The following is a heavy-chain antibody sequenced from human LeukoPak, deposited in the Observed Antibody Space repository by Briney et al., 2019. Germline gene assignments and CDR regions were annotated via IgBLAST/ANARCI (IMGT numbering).Heavy chain of an antibody. CDR3: ARTGATGAASSWFHYYYYMDV. D-gene: IGHD6-13*01. J-gene: IGHJ6*03. V-gene: IGHV1-8*03. Sequence: ASVKVSCEASGYTFTSYDINWVRQATGQGLEWMGWMNPNSGNTGYAQKFQGRVTITRNTSISTAYMELSSLRSEDTAVYYCARTGATGAASSWFHYYYYMDVWGKGTTVTVSS. CDR2: MNPNSGNT. CDR1: GYTFTSYD.